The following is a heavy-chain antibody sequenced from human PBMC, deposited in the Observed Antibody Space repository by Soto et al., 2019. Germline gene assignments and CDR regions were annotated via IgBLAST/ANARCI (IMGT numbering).Heavy chain of an antibody. D-gene: IGHD6-6*01. CDR1: GFTFSSYG. CDR3: ARSSSSKHKSFDY. Sequence: GGSLRLSCAASGFTFSSYGMHWVRQAPGKGLEWVAVIWYDGSNKYYADSVKGRFTISRDNSKNTLYLQMNSLRAEDTAVYYCARSSSSKHKSFDYWGQGTLVTVSS. V-gene: IGHV3-33*01. CDR2: IWYDGSNK. J-gene: IGHJ4*02.